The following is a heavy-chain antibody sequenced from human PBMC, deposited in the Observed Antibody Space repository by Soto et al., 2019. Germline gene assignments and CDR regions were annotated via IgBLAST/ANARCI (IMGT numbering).Heavy chain of an antibody. V-gene: IGHV4-61*01. CDR3: ARVHSGSLYDAFDI. D-gene: IGHD1-26*01. Sequence: QVQLQESGPGLVKPSETLSLTCTVSGGSVSSGSYYWSWLRQPPGKGLELIGYIYYSGSTNYNPYLKRQVTIAVKTSKKQVPLKLSSLTAADTAVYYDARVHSGSLYDAFDIWGQGTMVNVSS. CDR2: IYYSGST. CDR1: GGSVSSGSYY. J-gene: IGHJ3*02.